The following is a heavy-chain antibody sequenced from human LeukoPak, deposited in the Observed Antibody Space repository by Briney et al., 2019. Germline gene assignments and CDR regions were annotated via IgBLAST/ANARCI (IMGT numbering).Heavy chain of an antibody. CDR2: ISYDGSNE. Sequence: GGSLSLSCAASGFTFSTYTMHWVRQAPGQGLEWVAVISYDGSNEYYADSVKGRFTISRDNSKSTLYLQVNSLRTEDTAVYYCARDRSLYYYYGMDVWGQGTTVTVSS. V-gene: IGHV3-30-3*01. CDR3: ARDRSLYYYYGMDV. J-gene: IGHJ6*02. CDR1: GFTFSTYT.